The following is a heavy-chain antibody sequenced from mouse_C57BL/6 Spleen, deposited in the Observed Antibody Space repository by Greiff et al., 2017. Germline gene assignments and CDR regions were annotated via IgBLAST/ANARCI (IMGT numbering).Heavy chain of an antibody. CDR1: GYSFTGYF. J-gene: IGHJ2*01. V-gene: IGHV1-20*01. Sequence: EVQLQQSGPELVKPGDSVKISCKASGYSFTGYFMNWVMQSHGKSLEWIGRINPNNGVTFYNQKFKGKATLTVDQSSSTAHMELRSLTSEDSAVYYCARCPITTVVANFDDWGQGTTLTVSS. CDR3: ARCPITTVVANFDD. CDR2: INPNNGVT. D-gene: IGHD1-1*01.